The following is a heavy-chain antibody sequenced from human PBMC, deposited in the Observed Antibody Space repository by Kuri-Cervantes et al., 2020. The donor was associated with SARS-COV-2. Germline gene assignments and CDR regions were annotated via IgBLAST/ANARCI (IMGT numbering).Heavy chain of an antibody. D-gene: IGHD3-22*01. V-gene: IGHV4-59*12. Sequence: SETLSLTCTVSGGSISSYYWSWIRQPPGKGLEWIGYIYYSGSTNYNPSLKSRVTISVDTSKKQFSLKLSSVTAADTAVYYCASYPAYYDSSGYYDTIDYWGQGTLVTVSS. CDR3: ASYPAYYDSSGYYDTIDY. CDR1: GGSISSYY. J-gene: IGHJ4*02. CDR2: IYYSGST.